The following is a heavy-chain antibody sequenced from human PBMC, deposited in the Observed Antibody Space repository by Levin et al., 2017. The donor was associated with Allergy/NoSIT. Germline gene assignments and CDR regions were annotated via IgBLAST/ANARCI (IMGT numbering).Heavy chain of an antibody. CDR1: GFTFSSYA. D-gene: IGHD1-26*01. CDR2: ISGSGGST. Sequence: PGGSLRLSCAASGFTFSSYAMSWVRQAPGKGLEWVSAISGSGGSTYYADSVKGRFTISRDNSKNTLYLQMNSLRAEDTAVYYCAKDPPLYSGSYYYFDYWGQGTLVTVSS. J-gene: IGHJ4*02. V-gene: IGHV3-23*01. CDR3: AKDPPLYSGSYYYFDY.